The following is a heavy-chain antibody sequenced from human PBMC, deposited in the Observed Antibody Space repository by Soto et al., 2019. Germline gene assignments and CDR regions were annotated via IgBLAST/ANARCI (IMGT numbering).Heavy chain of an antibody. V-gene: IGHV4-61*08. Sequence: ASETLSLTCAVSGGSISSAGYSWNWIRQSPGKGLEWIGYIYYTGNTKYNPSLESRVTISVDTSKKQFFLKLNSVTPADTAVYYCAGGPYYFGLDVWGQGTTVTVSS. D-gene: IGHD3-10*01. CDR3: AGGPYYFGLDV. CDR1: GGSISSAGYS. CDR2: IYYTGNT. J-gene: IGHJ6*02.